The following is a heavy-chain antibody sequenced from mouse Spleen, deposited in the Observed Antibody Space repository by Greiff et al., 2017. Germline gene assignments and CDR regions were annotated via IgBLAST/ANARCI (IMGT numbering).Heavy chain of an antibody. CDR1: GFNIKDTY. CDR3: ASGDYDGYFDV. D-gene: IGHD2-4*01. CDR2: IDPANGNT. J-gene: IGHJ1*01. Sequence: VQLKQSGAELVKPGASVKLSCTASGFNIKDTYMHWVKQRPEQGLEWIGRIDPANGNTKYDPKFQGKATITADTSSNTAYLQLSSLTSEDTAVYYCASGDYDGYFDVWGAGTTVTVSS. V-gene: IGHV14-3*02.